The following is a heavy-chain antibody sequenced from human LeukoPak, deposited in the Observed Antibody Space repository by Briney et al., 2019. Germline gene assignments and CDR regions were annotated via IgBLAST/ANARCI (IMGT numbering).Heavy chain of an antibody. CDR1: GYTFTSYY. V-gene: IGHV1-46*01. CDR2: INPSGGST. J-gene: IGHJ3*02. D-gene: IGHD1-26*01. Sequence: GASVKVSCKASGYTFTSYYMHWVRQAPGQGLEWMGIINPSGGSTSYAQKFQGRVTMTRDMSTSTVYMELSSLRSEDTAVYYCARDRRYSGSYGEEKKDAFDIWGQGTMVTVSS. CDR3: ARDRRYSGSYGEEKKDAFDI.